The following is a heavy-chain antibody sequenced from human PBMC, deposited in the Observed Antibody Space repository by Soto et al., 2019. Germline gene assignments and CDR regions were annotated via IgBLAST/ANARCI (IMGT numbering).Heavy chain of an antibody. V-gene: IGHV3-74*01. J-gene: IGHJ6*02. CDR3: ARPNTMIVRNGLDV. Sequence: GGSLSLSCAASGFTFSGYCMLWVRQAPGKGLVWVAGINNDGSGKNYAYSMKRRSTVVRDTAKNALHLQMKSLRAEDTAVYYCARPNTMIVRNGLDVWGQGTTVTVSS. CDR1: GFTFSGYC. D-gene: IGHD3-22*01. CDR2: INNDGSGK.